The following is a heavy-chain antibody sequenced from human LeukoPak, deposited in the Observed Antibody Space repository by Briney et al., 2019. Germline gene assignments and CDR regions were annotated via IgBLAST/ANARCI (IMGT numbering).Heavy chain of an antibody. CDR1: GGSFGGYY. CDR2: INHSGST. Sequence: SETLSLTCAVYGGSFGGYYWSWIRQPPGKGLEWIGEINHSGSTNYNPSLKSRVTISVDTSKNQFSLKLSSVTAADTAVYYCADRTYYDFWSGSPAFDPWGQGTLVTVSS. V-gene: IGHV4-34*01. J-gene: IGHJ5*02. D-gene: IGHD3-3*01. CDR3: ADRTYYDFWSGSPAFDP.